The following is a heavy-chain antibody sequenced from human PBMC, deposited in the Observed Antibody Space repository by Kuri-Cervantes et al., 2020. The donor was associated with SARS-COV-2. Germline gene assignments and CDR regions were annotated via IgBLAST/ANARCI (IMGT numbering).Heavy chain of an antibody. D-gene: IGHD3-10*01. CDR2: IKSKTDGGTT. Sequence: GESLKISCAASGFTFSSYSMNWVRQAPGKGLEWVGRIKSKTDGGTTDYAAPVKGRFTISRDDSKNTLYLQMNSLRAEDTAVYYCARLREGYGSYWGQGTLVTVSS. V-gene: IGHV3-15*01. CDR3: ARLREGYGSY. J-gene: IGHJ4*02. CDR1: GFTFSSYS.